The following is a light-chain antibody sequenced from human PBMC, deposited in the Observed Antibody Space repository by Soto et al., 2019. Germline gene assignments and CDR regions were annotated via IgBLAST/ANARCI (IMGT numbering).Light chain of an antibody. CDR2: AAS. Sequence: DIQMTQFPSCLSASIGDRVTITCRASQSISSSLNWYPQKPGKAPKLLIYAASSLQSGVPSRFRGRGSGTDFTLTISSLQHEDFATYYCQQSYSTPTFGGGTKVDIK. CDR3: QQSYSTPT. V-gene: IGKV1-39*01. J-gene: IGKJ4*01. CDR1: QSISSS.